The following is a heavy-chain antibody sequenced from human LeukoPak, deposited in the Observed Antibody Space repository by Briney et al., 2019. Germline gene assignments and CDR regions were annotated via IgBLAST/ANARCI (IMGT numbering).Heavy chain of an antibody. Sequence: PSGTLSLTCAVSGGSISSSNWWSWVRQPPGKGLEWIGEIYHSGSTNYNPSLKSRVTISVDKSKNQFSLKLSSVTAADTAVYYCAGLGRRRYYYYYYYMDVWGKGTTVTVSS. CDR1: GGSISSSNW. V-gene: IGHV4-4*02. D-gene: IGHD1-1*01. CDR2: IYHSGST. CDR3: AGLGRRRYYYYYYYMDV. J-gene: IGHJ6*03.